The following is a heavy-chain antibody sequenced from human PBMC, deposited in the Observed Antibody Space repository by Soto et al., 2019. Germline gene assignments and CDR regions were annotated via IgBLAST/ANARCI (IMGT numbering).Heavy chain of an antibody. V-gene: IGHV3-7*01. CDR3: ARDQYRSSTSCYDTAVLAFDI. D-gene: IGHD2-2*01. Sequence: PGGSLRLSCAASGFTFSSYWMSWVRQAPGKGLEWVANIKQDGSEKYYVDSVKGRFTISRDNAKNSLYLQMNSLRAEDTAVYYCARDQYRSSTSCYDTAVLAFDIWGQGTMVTVSS. CDR1: GFTFSSYW. J-gene: IGHJ3*02. CDR2: IKQDGSEK.